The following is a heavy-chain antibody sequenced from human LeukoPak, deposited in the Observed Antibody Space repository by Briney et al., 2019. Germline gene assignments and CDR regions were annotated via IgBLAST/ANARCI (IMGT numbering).Heavy chain of an antibody. CDR3: ARAVGAYFDY. V-gene: IGHV4-59*12. J-gene: IGHJ4*02. CDR1: GGSISSYY. Sequence: SETLSLTCTASGGSISSYYWSWIRQPPGKGLEWIGYIYYSGSTNYNPSLKSRVTISVDKSKNQFSLKLSSVTAADTAVYYCARAVGAYFDYWGQGTLVTVSS. CDR2: IYYSGST.